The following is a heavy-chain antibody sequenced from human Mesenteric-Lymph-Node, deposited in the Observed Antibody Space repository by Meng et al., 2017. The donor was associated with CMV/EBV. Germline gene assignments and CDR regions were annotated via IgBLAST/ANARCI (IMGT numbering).Heavy chain of an antibody. CDR1: GYTFTSYD. V-gene: IGHV1-69*05. CDR2: IIPIFGTA. Sequence: SVKVSCKASGYTFTSYDISWVRQAPGQGLEWMGGIIPIFGTANYAQKFQGRVTITTDESTSTAYMELSSLRSEDTAVYYCARAVRRGVGATNYYGMDVWGQGTTVTVSS. CDR3: ARAVRRGVGATNYYGMDV. J-gene: IGHJ6*02. D-gene: IGHD1-26*01.